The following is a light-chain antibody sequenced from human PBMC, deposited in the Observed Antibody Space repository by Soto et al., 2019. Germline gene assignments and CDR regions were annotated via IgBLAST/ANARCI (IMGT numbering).Light chain of an antibody. CDR1: QSFSIN. J-gene: IGKJ5*01. Sequence: IVLTQSPATLCVSPGERATLSCRASQSFSINLAWYQQKPGQAPRLSIYDASNRATGIPARFSGSGSGTDFTLTISSLEPEDFAVYYCQQRSNWPITFGQGTRLEIK. V-gene: IGKV3-11*01. CDR2: DAS. CDR3: QQRSNWPIT.